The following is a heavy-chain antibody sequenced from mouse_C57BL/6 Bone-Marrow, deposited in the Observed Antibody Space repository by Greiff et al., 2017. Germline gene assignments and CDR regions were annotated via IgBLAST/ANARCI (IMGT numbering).Heavy chain of an antibody. CDR2: ISDGGSYT. CDR1: GFTFSSYA. J-gene: IGHJ2*01. Sequence: EVQGVESGGGLVKPGGSLKLSCAASGFTFSSYAMSWVRQTPEKRLEWVATISDGGSYTYYPGNVKGRFTISRDNAKNNLYLQMSHLKSEDTAMYYGARERLDYFDYWGQGTTLTVSS. D-gene: IGHD2-4*01. CDR3: ARERLDYFDY. V-gene: IGHV5-4*01.